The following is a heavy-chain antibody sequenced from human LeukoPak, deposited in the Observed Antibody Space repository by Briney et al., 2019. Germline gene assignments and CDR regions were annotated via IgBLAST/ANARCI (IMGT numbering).Heavy chain of an antibody. CDR1: GYSISSDYH. CDR2: MHHTGSG. Sequence: PSETLTLTCGVSGYSISSDYHWGWIRQPPGKGLEWIATMHHTGSGFYNPSLKSRVTISADTSKNQFSLKLSSVTAADTAVYYCARATNYDLWSAYYHHMDVWGKGTTVTVSS. J-gene: IGHJ6*04. V-gene: IGHV4-38-2*01. CDR3: ARATNYDLWSAYYHHMDV. D-gene: IGHD3-3*01.